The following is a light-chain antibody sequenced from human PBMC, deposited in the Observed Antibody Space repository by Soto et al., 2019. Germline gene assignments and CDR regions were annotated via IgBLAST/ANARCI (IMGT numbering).Light chain of an antibody. CDR2: DAS. J-gene: IGKJ1*01. Sequence: DIQMTQSPSTLSASVGDRVTITCRASQSISTWLAWYQQKPGKAPNLLISDASSLESGVPSRFSGSGSGTEFTLTISSLQPDDFATYYCQQYNTYSRAFGQGTKVDI. CDR3: QQYNTYSRA. CDR1: QSISTW. V-gene: IGKV1-5*01.